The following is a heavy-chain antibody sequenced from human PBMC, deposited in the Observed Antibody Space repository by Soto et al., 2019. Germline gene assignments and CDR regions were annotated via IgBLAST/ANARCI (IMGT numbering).Heavy chain of an antibody. CDR1: VFTFSNYG. Sequence: WWSLRVWCAASVFTFSNYGVHWFRQAPGKGLEWVAVIWYDGSSEYYTESVKGRFTISRDNSKNTLYLQMNSLRAEDTAVYYCARVPGSGTYYDNRIANDAFDIWGQGTMVTVS. D-gene: IGHD3-10*01. CDR2: IWYDGSSE. CDR3: ARVPGSGTYYDNRIANDAFDI. V-gene: IGHV3-33*01. J-gene: IGHJ3*02.